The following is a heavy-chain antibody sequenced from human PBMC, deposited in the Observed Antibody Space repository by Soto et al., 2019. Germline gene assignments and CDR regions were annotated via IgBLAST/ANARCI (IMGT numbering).Heavy chain of an antibody. CDR2: IIPIFGTA. V-gene: IGHV1-69*12. CDR1: GGTFSSYA. J-gene: IGHJ6*02. CDR3: ASPTKPLYYCYGMDV. Sequence: QVQLVQSGAEVKKPGSSVKVSCKASGGTFSSYAISWVRQAPGQGLEWMGGIIPIFGTANYAQKFQGRVTITADEPTSTASMELSSMRSEDTAVYYCASPTKPLYYCYGMDVWGQGTTVTVSS. D-gene: IGHD1-1*01.